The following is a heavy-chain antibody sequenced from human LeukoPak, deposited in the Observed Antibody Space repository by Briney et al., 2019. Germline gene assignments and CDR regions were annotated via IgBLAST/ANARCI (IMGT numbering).Heavy chain of an antibody. CDR3: ARVLHLGELSKEYYFDY. V-gene: IGHV1-69*05. Sequence: SVKVSCKASGGTFSSYAISWVRQAPGQGLEWIGGIVPIFGTANYAQKFQGRVTITTDESTSTAYMELSSLRSEDTAVYYCARVLHLGELSKEYYFDYWGQGTLVTVSS. D-gene: IGHD3-16*02. CDR2: IVPIFGTA. CDR1: GGTFSSYA. J-gene: IGHJ4*02.